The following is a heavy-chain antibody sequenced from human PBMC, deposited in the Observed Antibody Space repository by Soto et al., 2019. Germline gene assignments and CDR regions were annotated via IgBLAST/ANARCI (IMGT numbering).Heavy chain of an antibody. J-gene: IGHJ4*02. D-gene: IGHD3-9*01. CDR3: ARDGYNFLTPLDY. V-gene: IGHV3-7*01. Sequence: GGSLRLSCAASGFTFSSYWMSWVRQAPGKGLEWVANIKQDGSEKYYVDSVKGRFTISRDNAKNSLYLQMNSLRAEDTAVYYCARDGYNFLTPLDYWGQGTLVTVSS. CDR1: GFTFSSYW. CDR2: IKQDGSEK.